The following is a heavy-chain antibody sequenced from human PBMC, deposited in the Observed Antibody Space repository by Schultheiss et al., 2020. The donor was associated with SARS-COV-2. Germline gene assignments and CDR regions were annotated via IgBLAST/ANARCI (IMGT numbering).Heavy chain of an antibody. CDR3: AREASAAVDAFDI. J-gene: IGHJ3*02. CDR1: GFTFSSYA. CDR2: ISSNGGST. Sequence: GESLKISCAASGFTFSSYAMHWVRQAPGKGLEYVSAISSNGGSTGYADSVKGRFTISRDNAKNSLYLQMNSLRAEDTAVYYCAREASAAVDAFDIWGQGTMVTVSS. V-gene: IGHV3-64*02. D-gene: IGHD1-26*01.